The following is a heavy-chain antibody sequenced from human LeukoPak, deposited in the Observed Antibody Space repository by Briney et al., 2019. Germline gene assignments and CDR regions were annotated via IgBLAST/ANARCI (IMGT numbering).Heavy chain of an antibody. D-gene: IGHD1-26*01. J-gene: IGHJ5*01. CDR1: GDSISSSSYY. CDR2: IFYSGST. CDR3: ARQVALVEPTDPNWFDS. Sequence: KPSETLSLTCNVSGDSISSSSYYWGWIRQTPGKGLEWIGSIFYSGSTYYTPSLKSRVTMSLHTSKNQFSLRLTSVTAADTAVYYCARQVALVEPTDPNWFDSWGQGTLVTVSS. V-gene: IGHV4-39*07.